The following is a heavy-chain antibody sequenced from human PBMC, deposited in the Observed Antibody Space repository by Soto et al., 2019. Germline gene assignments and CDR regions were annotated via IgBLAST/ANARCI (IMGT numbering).Heavy chain of an antibody. Sequence: QITLKESGPTLVKPTQSLTLTCTFSGFSLSTSGVGVDWIRQPPGKALEWLALIYWNDDMRYSPSLKSRLTITKDTSKNEVVLTLSNMEPVDTVTYFFAHTYYYDNSGYTNLQVFVYYWSEGTLVTVS. D-gene: IGHD3-22*01. CDR3: AHTYYYDNSGYTNLQVFVYY. J-gene: IGHJ4*02. CDR2: IYWNDDM. CDR1: GFSLSTSGVG. V-gene: IGHV2-5*01.